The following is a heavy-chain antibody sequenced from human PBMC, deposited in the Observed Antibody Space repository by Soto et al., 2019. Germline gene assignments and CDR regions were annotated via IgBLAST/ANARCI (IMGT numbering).Heavy chain of an antibody. CDR2: MNPNSGNT. CDR3: ARGGILLWFGELIGRADAFDI. CDR1: GYTFTSYD. Sequence: QVQLVQSGAEVKKPGASVKVSCKASGYTFTSYDINWVRQATGQGLEWMGWMNPNSGNTGYAQKFQGRVTMTRNTSISTAYMELSSLRSEDTAVYYCARGGILLWFGELIGRADAFDIWGQGTMVTVSS. D-gene: IGHD3-10*01. J-gene: IGHJ3*02. V-gene: IGHV1-8*01.